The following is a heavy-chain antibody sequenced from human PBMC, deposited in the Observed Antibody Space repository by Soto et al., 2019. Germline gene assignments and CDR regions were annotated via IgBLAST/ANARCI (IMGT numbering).Heavy chain of an antibody. D-gene: IGHD1-26*01. V-gene: IGHV3-23*01. CDR3: ARRGSGSYYDY. Sequence: EVQLLESGGGLVQPGGSRSLSCAPSGFTFTSSAMRWVRRAPVKGVEWVSAIGGSGVSTYYADSVKGRFTISRDNSKNTLYLQMNSLRAEDTAVYYCARRGSGSYYDYWGQGTLVTVSS. J-gene: IGHJ4*02. CDR2: IGGSGVST. CDR1: GFTFTSSA.